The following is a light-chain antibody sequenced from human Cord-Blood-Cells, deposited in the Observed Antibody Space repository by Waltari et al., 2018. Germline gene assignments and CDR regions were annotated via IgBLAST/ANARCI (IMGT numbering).Light chain of an antibody. V-gene: IGLV1-51*02. CDR2: ENN. J-gene: IGLJ2*01. CDR3: GTWDSSLSAVV. Sequence: SVLTQPPSVSAAPGQKVTISCSGSSSNIGNNYLSWYQPPPGTAPKLLIYENNKRPSGIPDRFSGSKSGTSATLGITGLQTGDEADYYCGTWDSSLSAVVFGGGTKLTVL. CDR1: SSNIGNNY.